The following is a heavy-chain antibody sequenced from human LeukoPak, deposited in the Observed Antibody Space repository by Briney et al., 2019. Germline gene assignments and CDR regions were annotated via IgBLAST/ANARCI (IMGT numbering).Heavy chain of an antibody. Sequence: GGSLRLSCAASGFTFSSYGMHWVRQTPGKGLEWVALTSFDGSIEYYVDSVKGRFTISRDNSKNTLYLQMNSLRAEHTAVYYCAREGGSGWYFDYWGQGTLVTVSS. V-gene: IGHV3-30*03. CDR1: GFTFSSYG. CDR3: AREGGSGWYFDY. J-gene: IGHJ4*02. D-gene: IGHD6-19*01. CDR2: TSFDGSIE.